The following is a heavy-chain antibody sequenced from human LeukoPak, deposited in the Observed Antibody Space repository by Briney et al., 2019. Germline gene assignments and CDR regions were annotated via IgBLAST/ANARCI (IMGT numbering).Heavy chain of an antibody. CDR1: GFTVSSNY. J-gene: IGHJ4*02. Sequence: PGGSLRLSCAASGFTVSSNYMSWVRQAPGKGLEWVSAISGSGGSTYYADSVKGRFTISRDNSKNTLYLQMNSLRAEDTAVYYCAKVPTLYSSFDYWGQGTLVTVSS. CDR3: AKVPTLYSSFDY. D-gene: IGHD6-19*01. CDR2: ISGSGGST. V-gene: IGHV3-23*01.